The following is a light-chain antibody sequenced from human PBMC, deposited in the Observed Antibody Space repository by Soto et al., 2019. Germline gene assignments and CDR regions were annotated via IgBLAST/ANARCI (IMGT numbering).Light chain of an antibody. V-gene: IGKV1-5*03. CDR3: QQYYPYPLT. Sequence: DIQMTQSPSTLSASVGDRVIITCRASQSISIWLAWYQQKPGKAPKLLIYKASSLESGVQSRFSGSGSETEFTLSISSLQPDDFATYSCQQYYPYPLTFGGGTKVEIK. CDR1: QSISIW. J-gene: IGKJ4*01. CDR2: KAS.